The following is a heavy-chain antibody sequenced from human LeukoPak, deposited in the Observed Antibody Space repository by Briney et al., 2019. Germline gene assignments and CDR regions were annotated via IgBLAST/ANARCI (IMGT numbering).Heavy chain of an antibody. CDR3: ARESDYGTDV. J-gene: IGHJ6*02. CDR1: GFTVSSNS. V-gene: IGHV3-53*01. CDR2: IYSGGST. Sequence: GGSPRLSCAASGFTVSSNSMSWVRQAPGKGLEWVSVIYSGGSTYYADSVKGRFTISRDNSKNTLYLQVNSLRAEDTAMYYCARESDYGTDVWGQGTTVTVSS.